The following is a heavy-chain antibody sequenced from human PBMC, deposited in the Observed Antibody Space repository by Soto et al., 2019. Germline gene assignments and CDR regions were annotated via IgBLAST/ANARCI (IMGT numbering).Heavy chain of an antibody. V-gene: IGHV4-39*01. CDR3: ARRLGSFYYYGMDV. D-gene: IGHD3-16*01. Sequence: QLQLQESGPGLVKPSETLSLTCTVSGGSISSSSYFWGWIRQPPGKGLEWIGSMYYSGSTYYNPSLKSRVTISVDTSKNQFSVKLSSVTAADTAVYYCARRLGSFYYYGMDVWGQGTTVTVSS. J-gene: IGHJ6*02. CDR2: MYYSGST. CDR1: GGSISSSSYF.